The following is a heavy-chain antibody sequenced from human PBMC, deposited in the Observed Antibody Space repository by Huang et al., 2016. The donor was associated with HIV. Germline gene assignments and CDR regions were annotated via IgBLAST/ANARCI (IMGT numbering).Heavy chain of an antibody. V-gene: IGHV1-69*01. J-gene: IGHJ5*02. CDR2: IIPIFGTP. CDR3: ARWEAAADNNWFDP. CDR1: GGTFSSCG. Sequence: QVQLVQSGAEVKKPGSSVKVSCRASGGTFSSCGISWVRQDPGQGLEWVGGIIPIFGTPNYAQKFQGRVTITADESTSTAYMELSSLRSEDTAVYYCARWEAAADNNWFDPWGQGTLVTVSS. D-gene: IGHD6-13*01.